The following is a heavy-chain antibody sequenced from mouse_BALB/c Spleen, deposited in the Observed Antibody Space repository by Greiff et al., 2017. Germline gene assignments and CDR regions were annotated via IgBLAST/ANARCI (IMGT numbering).Heavy chain of an antibody. CDR2: INPYNDGT. J-gene: IGHJ3*01. D-gene: IGHD1-2*01. V-gene: IGHV1-14*01. CDR1: GYTFTSYV. Sequence: EVQLQQSGPELVKPGASVKMSCKASGYTFTSYVMHWVKQKPGQGLEWIGYINPYNDGTKYNEKFKGKATLTSDKSSSTAYMELSSLTSEDSAVYYCPRAFPIHYYGPFAYWGQGTLVTVSA. CDR3: PRAFPIHYYGPFAY.